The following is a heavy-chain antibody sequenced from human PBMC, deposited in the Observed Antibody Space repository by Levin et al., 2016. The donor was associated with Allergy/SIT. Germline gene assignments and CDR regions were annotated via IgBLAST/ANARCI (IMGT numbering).Heavy chain of an antibody. Sequence: VRQMPGKGLEWMGIIYPGDSDTRYSPSFQGQVTISADKSISTAYLQWSSLKASDTAMYYCARWFANGAIGATTVVTPLFDYWGQGTLVTVSS. CDR2: IYPGDSDT. D-gene: IGHD4-23*01. V-gene: IGHV5-51*01. J-gene: IGHJ4*02. CDR3: ARWFANGAIGATTVVTPLFDY.